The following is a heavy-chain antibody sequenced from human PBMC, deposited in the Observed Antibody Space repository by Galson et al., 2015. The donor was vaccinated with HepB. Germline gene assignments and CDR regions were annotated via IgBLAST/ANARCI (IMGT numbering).Heavy chain of an antibody. J-gene: IGHJ4*02. Sequence: SLRLSCAASGFTFSSYSMNWVRQAPGKGLEWVSYISSSSSTIYYADSVKGRFTISRDNAKNSLYLQMNSLRDEDTAVYYCARGYYGSGSYDCDYWGQGTLVTVSS. D-gene: IGHD3-10*01. V-gene: IGHV3-48*02. CDR2: ISSSSSTI. CDR1: GFTFSSYS. CDR3: ARGYYGSGSYDCDY.